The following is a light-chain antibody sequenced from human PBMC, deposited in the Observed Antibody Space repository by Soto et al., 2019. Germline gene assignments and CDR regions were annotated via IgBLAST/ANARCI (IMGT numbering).Light chain of an antibody. J-gene: IGKJ2*01. CDR3: QQYYTVPYT. Sequence: DIVMTQSPDSLAVSLGERATINCKSSQSVLYSSNNQHYLAWYQQKPGQPPKLLIYWASTRESGVPDRFSGSGSGADFTLTISSLQAEDVAVYYCQQYYTVPYTFGQGTKLEIK. V-gene: IGKV4-1*01. CDR1: QSVLYSSNNQHY. CDR2: WAS.